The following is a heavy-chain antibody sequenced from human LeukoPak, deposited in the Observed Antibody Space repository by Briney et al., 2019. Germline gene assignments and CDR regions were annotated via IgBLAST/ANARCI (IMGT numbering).Heavy chain of an antibody. D-gene: IGHD3-16*02. Sequence: PGRSLRLSCAASGFPFSTYDMHWVRQAPGKGLEWVSGISGSGGSTYYADSVKGRFTISRDNSKNTLYLQMNSLRAEDTAVYYCAKDRRVRLGELSPLRYWGQGTLVTVSS. CDR2: ISGSGGST. V-gene: IGHV3-23*01. J-gene: IGHJ4*02. CDR1: GFPFSTYD. CDR3: AKDRRVRLGELSPLRY.